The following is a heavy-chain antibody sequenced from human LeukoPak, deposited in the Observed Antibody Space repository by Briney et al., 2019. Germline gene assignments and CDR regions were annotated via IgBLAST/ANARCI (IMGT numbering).Heavy chain of an antibody. CDR2: INERGTDS. Sequence: PRGSLRLSCTASGFTFSGHWIHWVRQAPGMGLVWVSRINERGTDSMYAESVKGRFTISRDNAKNTVYLQMNSLRAEDTAIYYCVRDETLWTLDWWGQGTLVSVSS. J-gene: IGHJ4*02. D-gene: IGHD1-1*01. CDR3: VRDETLWTLDW. CDR1: GFTFSGHW. V-gene: IGHV3-74*03.